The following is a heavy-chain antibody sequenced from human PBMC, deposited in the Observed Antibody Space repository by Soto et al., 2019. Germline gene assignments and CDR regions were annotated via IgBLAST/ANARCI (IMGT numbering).Heavy chain of an antibody. V-gene: IGHV4-39*01. CDR2: IYYTGST. Sequence: QLQLQESGPGLLKPSETLSLTCTVSGGSISGSSYYWGWIRQPPGKGLEWIGSIYYTGSTYYNPSRKSRVTLSLDTSRNQFALLLSSVTAADTAVYYCARLAYRSGCRDYWGQGTLVTVSS. CDR1: GGSISGSSYY. J-gene: IGHJ4*02. CDR3: ARLAYRSGCRDY. D-gene: IGHD6-19*01.